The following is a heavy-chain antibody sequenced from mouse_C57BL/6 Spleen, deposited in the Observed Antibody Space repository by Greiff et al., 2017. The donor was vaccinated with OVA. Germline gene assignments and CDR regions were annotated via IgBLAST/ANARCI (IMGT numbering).Heavy chain of an antibody. V-gene: IGHV1-55*01. CDR1: GYTFTSYW. J-gene: IGHJ2*01. CDR2: IYPGSGST. Sequence: QVQLKQPGAELVKPGASVKMSCKASGYTFTSYWITWVKQRPGQGLEWIGDIYPGSGSTNYNEKFKSKATLTVDTSSSTAYMQLSSLTSEDSAVYYCARTYSTVVAHFDYWGQGTTLTVSS. CDR3: ARTYSTVVAHFDY. D-gene: IGHD1-1*01.